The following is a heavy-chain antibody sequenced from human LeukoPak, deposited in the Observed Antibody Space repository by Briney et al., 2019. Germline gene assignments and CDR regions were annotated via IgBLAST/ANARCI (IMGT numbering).Heavy chain of an antibody. CDR2: INPNSGGT. D-gene: IGHD2-2*01. J-gene: IGHJ5*02. V-gene: IGHV1-2*02. CDR3: ARETSARYCSSTSCLGWFDP. CDR1: GYTFTGYY. Sequence: ASVKVSCKASGYTFTGYYMHWVRQAPGQGLGWMGWINPNSGGTNYAQKFQGRVTMTRDTSISTAYMELSRLRSDDTAVYYCARETSARYCSSTSCLGWFDPWGQGTLVTVSS.